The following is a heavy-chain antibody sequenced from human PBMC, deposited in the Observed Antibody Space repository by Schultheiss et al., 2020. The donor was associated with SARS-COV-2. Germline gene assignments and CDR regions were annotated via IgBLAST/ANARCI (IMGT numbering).Heavy chain of an antibody. CDR3: AGSGYRYGARW. Sequence: SQTLSLTCTVSGGSISSSTYYWAWIRQPPGKGLEWIGYIYYSGSTNYNPSLMSRVTMSVDTSRNQFSLRLSSVTAADTAFYYCAGSGYRYGARWWGQGILVTVSS. CDR1: GGSISSSTYY. CDR2: IYYSGST. V-gene: IGHV4-61*05. J-gene: IGHJ4*02. D-gene: IGHD5-18*01.